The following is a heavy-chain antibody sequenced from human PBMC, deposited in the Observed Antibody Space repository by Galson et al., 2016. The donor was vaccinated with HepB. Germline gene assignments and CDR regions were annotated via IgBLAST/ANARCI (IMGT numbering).Heavy chain of an antibody. Sequence: SLRLSCAASGFRFSDYNMNWVRQAPGRGLEWVAYISASSGTIYYADSVKGRFTISRDNANNSLSLQMNSLRAEDTAFYYCARPYTYYFGSGSYFDVLHYGMDGWGKGTTVTVSS. V-gene: IGHV3-48*01. CDR2: ISASSGTI. CDR1: GFRFSDYN. J-gene: IGHJ6*04. D-gene: IGHD3-10*01. CDR3: ARPYTYYFGSGSYFDVLHYGMDG.